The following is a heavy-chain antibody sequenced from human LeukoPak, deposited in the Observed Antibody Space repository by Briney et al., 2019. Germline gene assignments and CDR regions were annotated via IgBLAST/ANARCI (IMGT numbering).Heavy chain of an antibody. D-gene: IGHD3-22*01. CDR2: IKRDGSAT. Sequence: GGSLRLSCAASGFAFSSYWMSWVRQAPGKGLEWVASIKRDGSATYYVDSVKGRFTISRDNAKNSLYLQLNSLRAEDTAVYYCARDANYYDSRGENYFNCWGQGTLVTVSS. CDR1: GFAFSSYW. V-gene: IGHV3-7*01. CDR3: ARDANYYDSRGENYFNC. J-gene: IGHJ4*02.